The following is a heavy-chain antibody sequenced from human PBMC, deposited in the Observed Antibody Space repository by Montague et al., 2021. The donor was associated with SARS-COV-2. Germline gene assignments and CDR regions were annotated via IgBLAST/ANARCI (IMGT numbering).Heavy chain of an antibody. V-gene: IGHV3-48*03. Sequence: SLRLSCAASGFTFSSSEMNWVRQAPGKGLEWVSYISSSGRTIYYADSVKGRFTISRDNAKNSLYLQMNSLRAEDTAVYYCARSYYYGSSGYYPDAFDIWGQGTMVTVSS. J-gene: IGHJ3*02. CDR1: GFTFSSSE. CDR3: ARSYYYGSSGYYPDAFDI. D-gene: IGHD3-22*01. CDR2: ISSSGRTI.